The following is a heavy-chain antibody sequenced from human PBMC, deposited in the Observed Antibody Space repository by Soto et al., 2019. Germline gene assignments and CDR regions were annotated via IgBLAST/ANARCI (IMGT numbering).Heavy chain of an antibody. CDR2: IYPGDSDT. Sequence: PGESLKISCRGSGYTFSSYWIAWVRQVPGKGLEWMGIIYPGDSDTRYSPSFRGQVTISADNSISTAYLQWSSLKASDTAMYYYARHPRDSSCHSLEYFQHWGQGTLVTVSS. V-gene: IGHV5-51*01. D-gene: IGHD3-22*01. CDR1: GYTFSSYW. J-gene: IGHJ1*01. CDR3: ARHPRDSSCHSLEYFQH.